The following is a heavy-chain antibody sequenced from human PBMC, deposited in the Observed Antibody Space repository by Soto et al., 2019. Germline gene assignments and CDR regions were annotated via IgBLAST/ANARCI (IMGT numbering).Heavy chain of an antibody. Sequence: LLTLPLPCIVSGGSVNNSKYCWSLNRKPPGKGLEWIGYMYYGGSTDYNPSLKNRVTISIDTSKNQFSLSLTSVTAADTAVYDCAVEQGDWLDPLGQGTLVTVSS. V-gene: IGHV4-61*01. CDR3: AVEQGDWLDP. J-gene: IGHJ5*02. D-gene: IGHD3-16*01. CDR2: MYYGGST. CDR1: GGSVNNSKYC.